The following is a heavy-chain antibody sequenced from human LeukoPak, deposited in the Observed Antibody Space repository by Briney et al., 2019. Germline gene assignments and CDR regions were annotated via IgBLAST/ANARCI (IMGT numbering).Heavy chain of an antibody. CDR2: IYWNDDN. V-gene: IGHV2-5*01. J-gene: IGHJ4*02. D-gene: IGHD3-3*01. Sequence: SGPTLLKPTHTLTLTCTFSAFSLSTSGVRVRWILQPPGKPLERLALIYWNDDNRYSPSLQPKLPITKATFKNQLVLTNTTMTPVDTATYYRTHRPPYPGESLLSPRLHSCGQGTLVTVSS. CDR3: THRPPYPGESLLSPRLHS. CDR1: AFSLSTSGVR.